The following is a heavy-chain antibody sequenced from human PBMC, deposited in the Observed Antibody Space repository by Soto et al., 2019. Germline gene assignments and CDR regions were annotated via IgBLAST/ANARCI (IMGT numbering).Heavy chain of an antibody. V-gene: IGHV4-30-2*01. J-gene: IGHJ4*02. Sequence: QLQLQESGSGLVKPSQTLSLTCAVSGGSISSGGYSWSWIPQPPGKGLEGIGYIYPSGSIYYNPPINSRVTIAVDRSKNQFSLKRSSVPAADPAVYSCARVPDYWGQGTLVTVSS. CDR2: IYPSGSI. CDR1: GGSISSGGYS. CDR3: ARVPDY.